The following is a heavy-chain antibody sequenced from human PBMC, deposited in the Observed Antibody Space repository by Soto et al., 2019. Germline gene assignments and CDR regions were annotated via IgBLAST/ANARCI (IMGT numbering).Heavy chain of an antibody. D-gene: IGHD6-19*01. Sequence: PAESLNISCKGSGYRFIIYCIDGERQVPGKGLEWMGIIYPGDSDTRYSPSFQGQVTISADKSISTAYLQWSSLKASDTAMYYCERPTPGIAVAGRPHAFDIWGQGTLATV. CDR2: IYPGDSDT. J-gene: IGHJ3*02. CDR1: GYRFIIYC. CDR3: ERPTPGIAVAGRPHAFDI. V-gene: IGHV5-51*01.